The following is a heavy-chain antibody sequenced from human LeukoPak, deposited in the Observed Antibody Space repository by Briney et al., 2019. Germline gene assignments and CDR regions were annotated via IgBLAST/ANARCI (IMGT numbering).Heavy chain of an antibody. D-gene: IGHD3-16*01. Sequence: SETLSLTCTDSGGSISSYYWSWIRRPPGKGLEWIGYIYYSGSTNYNPSLKSRVTISVDTSKNQFSLKLSSVTAADTAVYYCARETSQKGAHYMDVWGKGTTVTISS. J-gene: IGHJ6*03. CDR3: ARETSQKGAHYMDV. CDR2: IYYSGST. CDR1: GGSISSYY. V-gene: IGHV4-59*01.